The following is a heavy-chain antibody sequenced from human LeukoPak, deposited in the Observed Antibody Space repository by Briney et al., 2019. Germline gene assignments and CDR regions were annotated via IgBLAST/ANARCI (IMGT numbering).Heavy chain of an antibody. V-gene: IGHV3-23*01. CDR1: GFTFKSYG. D-gene: IGHD3-16*01. Sequence: GGSVRLLCAAWGFTFKSYGMTGVREAPGKGLAWVSSIFGSGPSTSYAASVKGRFTISRDNSKNTLYLQINSLSAEDTAVYYCARSWSPGGWCQGTPLTAAS. J-gene: IGHJ4*02. CDR2: IFGSGPST. CDR3: ARSWSPGG.